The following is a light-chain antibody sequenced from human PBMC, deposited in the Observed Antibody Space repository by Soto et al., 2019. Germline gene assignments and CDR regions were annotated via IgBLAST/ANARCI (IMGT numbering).Light chain of an antibody. CDR2: ENN. CDR3: QYYDSSLSGYV. V-gene: IGLV1-40*01. CDR1: SSNIGAGYE. Sequence: QSVLTQPPSVSAAPGQRVTISCTGSSSNIGAGYEAHWYQQVPGTAPKLLIYENNNRPSGVPDRFSGSKSGTSASLAITGLQAEHEAEYYCQYYDSSLSGYVFGTGTKLTVL. J-gene: IGLJ1*01.